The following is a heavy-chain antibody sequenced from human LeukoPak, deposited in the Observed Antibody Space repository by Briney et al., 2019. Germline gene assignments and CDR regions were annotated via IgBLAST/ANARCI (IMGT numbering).Heavy chain of an antibody. CDR3: ARTSPRYYGMDV. J-gene: IGHJ6*02. CDR1: GGSISSYY. CDR2: IYYSGST. V-gene: IGHV4-59*01. Sequence: SETLSLTCTVSGGSISSYYWSWIRQPPGKGLEWIGYIYYSGSTNYNPSLKSRVTISVDTSTNQFSLKLSSVTAADTAVYYCARTSPRYYGMDVWGQGTMVTVSS.